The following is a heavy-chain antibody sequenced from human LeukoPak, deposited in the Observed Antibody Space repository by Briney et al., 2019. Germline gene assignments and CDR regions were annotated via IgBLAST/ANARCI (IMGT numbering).Heavy chain of an antibody. Sequence: GASVKVSCKASGYTFTSYGISWVRQAPGQGLEWMGGIIPMFDTADYAQKFQDRVTITADESTSTAYMELSSLRSEDTAVYYCARCPWLRDGQGAYYFDYWGQGTLVTVSS. CDR2: IIPMFDTA. D-gene: IGHD5-12*01. CDR1: GYTFTSYG. CDR3: ARCPWLRDGQGAYYFDY. V-gene: IGHV1-69*13. J-gene: IGHJ4*02.